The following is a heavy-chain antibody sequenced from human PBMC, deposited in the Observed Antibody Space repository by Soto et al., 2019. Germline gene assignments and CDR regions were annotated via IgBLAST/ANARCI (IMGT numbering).Heavy chain of an antibody. J-gene: IGHJ2*01. V-gene: IGHV4-59*01. CDR2: TFNSGSA. CDR1: GGSISSYY. CDR3: AREAYDYGDSGYFDL. D-gene: IGHD4-17*01. Sequence: SETLSLTCTVSGGSISSYYWSWIRQPPGRGLQWIGHTFNSGSANNSPSLKSRVTISVDTSKNQFSLRLSSVTAADTAVYYCAREAYDYGDSGYFDLWGRGTLVTVSS.